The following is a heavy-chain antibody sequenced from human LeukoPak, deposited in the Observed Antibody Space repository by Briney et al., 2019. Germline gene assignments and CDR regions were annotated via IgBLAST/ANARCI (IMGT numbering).Heavy chain of an antibody. CDR3: AREWGPNYVQGWFDP. J-gene: IGHJ5*02. CDR2: INPKTGGI. CDR1: GYTFTGYY. V-gene: IGHV1-2*02. D-gene: IGHD3-10*02. Sequence: ASVKVSCKASGYTFTGYYMHWVRQAPGQGLEWMGWINPKTGGITYSQKFKGRVTMTRDTSLNTAHMEVTGLTFGDTAVYYCAREWGPNYVQGWFDPWGQGTLVSVSS.